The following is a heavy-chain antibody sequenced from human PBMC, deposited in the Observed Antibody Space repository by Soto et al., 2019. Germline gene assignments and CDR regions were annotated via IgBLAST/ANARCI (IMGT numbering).Heavy chain of an antibody. CDR2: INHSGSS. CDR3: ARMAGPWYFDL. CDR1: GGSFSGFY. Sequence: QVQLQQWGAGLLKPSETLSLTCAVHGGSFSGFYWTGIRQPPGKGLEWIGEINHSGSSNYNPPLKSRVTMSRDTSRNQFSLSLNSVTAADTAVYYCARMAGPWYFDLWGRGTLVTVSS. J-gene: IGHJ2*01. V-gene: IGHV4-34*01.